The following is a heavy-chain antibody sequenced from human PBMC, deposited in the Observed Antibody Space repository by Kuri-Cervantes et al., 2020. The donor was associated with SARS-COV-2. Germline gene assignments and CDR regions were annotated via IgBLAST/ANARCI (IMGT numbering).Heavy chain of an antibody. J-gene: IGHJ1*01. D-gene: IGHD6-19*01. CDR1: GGSISSYY. CDR2: IYYSGST. V-gene: IGHV4-59*05. CDR3: ASPGYSSGWDEYFQH. Sequence: GSLRLSCTVSGGSISSYYWSWIRQPPGKGLEWIGSIYYSGSTYYNPSLKSRVTISVDTSKNQFSLKLSSVTAADTAVYYCASPGYSSGWDEYFQHWGQGTLVTVSS.